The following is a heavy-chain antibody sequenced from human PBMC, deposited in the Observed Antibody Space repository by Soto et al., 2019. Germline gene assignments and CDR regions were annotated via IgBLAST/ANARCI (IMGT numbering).Heavy chain of an antibody. CDR3: AKDRGSELDY. J-gene: IGHJ4*02. V-gene: IGHV3-30*18. CDR2: ISYDGSNK. CDR1: GFTFSSYG. Sequence: QVQLVESGGGVVQPGRSLRLSCAASGFTFSSYGMHWVRQAPGKGLEWVAVISYDGSNKYYADSVKGRFTISRDNSKNTLYLQMNSLRAEDTAVYYCAKDRGSELDYWGQGTLVTVSS. D-gene: IGHD5-12*01.